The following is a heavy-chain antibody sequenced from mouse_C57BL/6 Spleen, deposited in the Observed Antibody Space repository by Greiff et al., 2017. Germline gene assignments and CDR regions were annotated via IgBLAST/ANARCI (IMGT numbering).Heavy chain of an antibody. CDR3: ARSDYGSSAWFAY. CDR2: IHPNSGST. D-gene: IGHD1-1*01. J-gene: IGHJ3*01. V-gene: IGHV1-64*01. CDR1: GYTFTSYW. Sequence: VQLQQSGAELVKPGASVKLSCKASGYTFTSYWMHWVKQRPGQGLEWIGMIHPNSGSTNYNEKFKSKATLTVDKSSSTAYMQLSSLTSEDSAVYYFARSDYGSSAWFAYWGQGTLVTVSA.